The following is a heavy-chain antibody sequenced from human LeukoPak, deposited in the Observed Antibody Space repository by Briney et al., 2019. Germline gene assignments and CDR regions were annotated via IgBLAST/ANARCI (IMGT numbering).Heavy chain of an antibody. CDR3: ARGTVVWYDRNNWFDP. Sequence: SVKVSCKASGGTFSSYAISWVRQAPGQGLEWMGGIIPIFGTANYAQKFQGRVTITTDESTSTAYMELSSLRSEDTAVYYCARGTVVWYDRNNWFDPWGQGTLVTVSS. D-gene: IGHD2-15*01. CDR2: IIPIFGTA. V-gene: IGHV1-69*05. CDR1: GGTFSSYA. J-gene: IGHJ5*02.